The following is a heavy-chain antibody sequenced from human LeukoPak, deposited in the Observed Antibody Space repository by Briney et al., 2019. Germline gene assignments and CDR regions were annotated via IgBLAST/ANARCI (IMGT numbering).Heavy chain of an antibody. Sequence: ASMKVFCQAFGFHLNGYLMPWVRQAPGKGLEWMGWINPNSGGTNYAQKFQGRVTMTRDTSISTAYMELSRLRSDDTAVYYCARYRDGYNFWGQGTLVTVSS. CDR1: GFHLNGYL. D-gene: IGHD5-24*01. CDR3: ARYRDGYNF. V-gene: IGHV1-2*02. CDR2: INPNSGGT. J-gene: IGHJ4*02.